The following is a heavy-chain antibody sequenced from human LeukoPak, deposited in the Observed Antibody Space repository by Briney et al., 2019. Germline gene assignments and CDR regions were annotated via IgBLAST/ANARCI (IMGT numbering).Heavy chain of an antibody. CDR3: ARESYDTLTGCYYFHY. Sequence: GGSLTLSRAASGFTFSDYYMIWIRQAPARGLEWVSYISSTSNYRNYADSVERRLPISRDNTKNSLYLQMNSLIAEDTAVYYCARESYDTLTGCYYFHYWGQGTLVSVSS. D-gene: IGHD3-9*01. J-gene: IGHJ4*02. CDR1: GFTFSDYY. V-gene: IGHV3-11*05. CDR2: ISSTSNYR.